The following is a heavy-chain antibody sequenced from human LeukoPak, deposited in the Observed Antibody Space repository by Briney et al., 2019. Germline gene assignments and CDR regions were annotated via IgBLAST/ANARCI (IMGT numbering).Heavy chain of an antibody. Sequence: ASVKVSCKASGYTFTGYYMHWVRQAPGQGLEWMGWINPNSGGTNYAQEFQGRVTMTRDTSISTAYMELSRLRSDDTAVYYCARGFSSSGYWGQGTLVTVSS. J-gene: IGHJ4*02. V-gene: IGHV1-2*02. CDR3: ARGFSSSGY. D-gene: IGHD6-6*01. CDR1: GYTFTGYY. CDR2: INPNSGGT.